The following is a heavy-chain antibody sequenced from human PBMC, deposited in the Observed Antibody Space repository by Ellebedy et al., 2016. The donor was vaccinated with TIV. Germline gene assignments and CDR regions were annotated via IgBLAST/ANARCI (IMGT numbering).Heavy chain of an antibody. CDR1: GFIFDYYA. D-gene: IGHD4-17*01. J-gene: IGHJ3*02. V-gene: IGHV3-9*01. CDR2: RNWNRGSL. CDR3: VKDKDYEALDAFDI. Sequence: PGGSLRLSCEVSGFIFDYYAMHWVRQVPGKGLEWVSGRNWNRGSLGYADSVKGRFTISRDNAKKSLYLQMNSLRVEDTALYYCVKDKDYEALDAFDIWGHGTMVIVSS.